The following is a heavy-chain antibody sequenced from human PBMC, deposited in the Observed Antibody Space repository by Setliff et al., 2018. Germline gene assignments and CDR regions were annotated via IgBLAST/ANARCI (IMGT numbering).Heavy chain of an antibody. V-gene: IGHV1-18*01. Sequence: ASVKVSCKTSGYAFITFGMSWVRQAPGQGLEWMGWISPVYGIANYARKSQGRVTMTADTSTTTAYLELTSLRYDDTAVYYCVRGPGPSVVVAIPFDHWGQGSQVTVSS. CDR2: ISPVYGIA. D-gene: IGHD3-22*01. J-gene: IGHJ4*02. CDR3: VRGPGPSVVVAIPFDH. CDR1: GYAFITFG.